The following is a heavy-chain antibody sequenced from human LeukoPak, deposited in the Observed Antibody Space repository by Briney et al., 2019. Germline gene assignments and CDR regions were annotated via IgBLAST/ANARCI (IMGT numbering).Heavy chain of an antibody. CDR1: GDSVSSNSAA. D-gene: IGHD1-26*01. V-gene: IGHV6-1*01. CDR2: TYYRSKWYY. CDR3: VRDPVGGSTIFDC. Sequence: SQTLSLTCVISGDSVSSNSAAWNWIRQSPSRGLEWLGRTYYRSKWYYDYSVAVKSRVTINPDTSKDQFSLQLSSVTPEDTAVYYCVRDPVGGSTIFDCWGQGTLVTVSS. J-gene: IGHJ4*02.